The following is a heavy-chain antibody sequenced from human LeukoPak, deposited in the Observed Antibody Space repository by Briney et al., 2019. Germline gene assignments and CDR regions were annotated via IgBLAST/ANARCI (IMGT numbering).Heavy chain of an antibody. CDR3: ARGGGLDV. CDR1: GFTSSLYW. D-gene: IGHD3-16*01. CDR2: IKQDGSEK. J-gene: IGHJ6*02. V-gene: IGHV3-7*03. Sequence: GGSLRLSCAASGFTSSLYWMNWVRRAPGKGLEWVANIKQDGSEKNYVDSVKGRFTISRDNAKNSLYLQMSNLRAEDTAVYFCARGGGLDVWGQGATVTVSS.